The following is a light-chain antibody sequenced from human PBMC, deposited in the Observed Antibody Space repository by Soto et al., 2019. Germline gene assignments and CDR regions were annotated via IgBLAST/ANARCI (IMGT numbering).Light chain of an antibody. CDR2: DAS. Sequence: EIVLTQSPATLSFSPGERATLSCRASQSVSSYLAWYQQKPGQTPRLLIYDASNRATGIPARFSGSGSGTDFTLTISSLEPEDFAVYYCQQRTSWPITVGQGTRLEIK. J-gene: IGKJ5*01. V-gene: IGKV3-11*01. CDR1: QSVSSY. CDR3: QQRTSWPIT.